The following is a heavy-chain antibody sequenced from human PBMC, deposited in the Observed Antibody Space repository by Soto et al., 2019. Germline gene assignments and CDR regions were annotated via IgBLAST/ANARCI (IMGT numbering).Heavy chain of an antibody. J-gene: IGHJ3*02. Sequence: EVQLLESGGGLVQPGGSLRLSCAASGFTFSSYAMSWVRQAPGKGLEWVSAISGSGGSTYYADSVKGRFTISRDNSKNTLYIQMNSLRAEDTAVYYCAKISVTEVVAATPYAFDIWGQGTMVTVSS. V-gene: IGHV3-23*01. CDR2: ISGSGGST. CDR3: AKISVTEVVAATPYAFDI. CDR1: GFTFSSYA. D-gene: IGHD2-15*01.